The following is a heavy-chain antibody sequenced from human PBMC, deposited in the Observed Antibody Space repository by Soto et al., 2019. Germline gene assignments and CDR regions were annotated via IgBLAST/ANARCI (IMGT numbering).Heavy chain of an antibody. V-gene: IGHV1-69*01. CDR1: GGTFSRHA. J-gene: IGHJ4*02. CDR3: ARGWGEDSSDYFYAY. CDR2: IIPIFGTP. Sequence: QVQLVQSGAEVRKPGSSVKVSCKASGGTFSRHAISWVRQAPGQGLEWMGGIIPIFGTPNHAQKFQGRLTITADEATSTVHMELSSLRSEDTAIYYCARGWGEDSSDYFYAYWGQGTLVIVSS. D-gene: IGHD3-22*01.